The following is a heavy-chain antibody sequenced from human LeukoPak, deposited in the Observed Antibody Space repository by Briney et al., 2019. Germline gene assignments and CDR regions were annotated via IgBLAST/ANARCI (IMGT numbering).Heavy chain of an antibody. CDR2: INPNSGGT. CDR3: ARDPIAAAGWWFDP. CDR1: GYTFTGYY. Sequence: ASVKVSCKASGYTFTGYYMHWVRHAPGQGLEWMGWINPNSGGTNYAQKFQGRVTMTRDTSISTAYMELSRLRSDDTAVYYCARDPIAAAGWWFDPWGQGTLVTVSS. J-gene: IGHJ5*02. D-gene: IGHD6-13*01. V-gene: IGHV1-2*02.